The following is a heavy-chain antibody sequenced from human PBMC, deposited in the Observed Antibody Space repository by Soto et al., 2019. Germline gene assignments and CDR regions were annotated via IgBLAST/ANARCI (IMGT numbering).Heavy chain of an antibody. CDR2: ISGSGSSI. D-gene: IGHD3-10*01. CDR3: TLLWFGELHLDTFDI. V-gene: IGHV3-48*03. CDR1: GLTFSSYE. J-gene: IGHJ3*02. Sequence: EVQLVESGGGLVQPGGSLRLSCVASGLTFSSYEVNWVRQAPGKGLEWVSSISGSGSSIHYADSVKGRFTISRDNAKNSLDLQMNSLRAEDTAIYYCTLLWFGELHLDTFDIWGQGTMVTVSS.